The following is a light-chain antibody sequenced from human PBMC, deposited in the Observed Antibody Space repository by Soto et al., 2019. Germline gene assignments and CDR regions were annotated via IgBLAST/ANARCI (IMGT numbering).Light chain of an antibody. CDR2: GAS. CDR3: QQYGSSPLVT. Sequence: VVLTQSPGTLSLSPGERATLSCRASQSVSSNYVAWYQQKPGQAPRLLIYGASSRATGIPDRFSGSGSGTDFTLTISRLDPEDFAVYYCQQYGSSPLVTFGQGTRLEIK. CDR1: QSVSSNY. V-gene: IGKV3-20*01. J-gene: IGKJ5*01.